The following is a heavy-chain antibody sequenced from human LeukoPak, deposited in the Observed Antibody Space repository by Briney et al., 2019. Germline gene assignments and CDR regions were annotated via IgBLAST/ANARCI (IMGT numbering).Heavy chain of an antibody. Sequence: GGSLRLSCAASGFTFSNAWMSWVRQAPGKGLMWVSRITSDGSSTNYADSVKGRFTISRDNAKNTLYLQMNSLRAEDTAVYYCARGLYDSSVPWGQGTLVTVSS. CDR2: ITSDGSST. CDR3: ARGLYDSSVP. CDR1: GFTFSNAW. D-gene: IGHD3-22*01. V-gene: IGHV3-74*01. J-gene: IGHJ5*02.